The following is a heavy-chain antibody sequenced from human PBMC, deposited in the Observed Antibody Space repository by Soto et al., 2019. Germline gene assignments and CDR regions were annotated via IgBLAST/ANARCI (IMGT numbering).Heavy chain of an antibody. CDR1: GYTFTGYY. J-gene: IGHJ6*02. D-gene: IGHD3-22*01. V-gene: IGHV1-2*04. Sequence: QVQLVQSGAEVKKPGASVKVSCKASGYTFTGYYMHWVRQAPGQGLEWMGWINPNSGGTNYAQKFQGWVTVTRDTSISTAYMELSRLRSDDTAVYYCARDLYPTPFRNSSGYPLNYGMDVWGQGTTVTVSS. CDR3: ARDLYPTPFRNSSGYPLNYGMDV. CDR2: INPNSGGT.